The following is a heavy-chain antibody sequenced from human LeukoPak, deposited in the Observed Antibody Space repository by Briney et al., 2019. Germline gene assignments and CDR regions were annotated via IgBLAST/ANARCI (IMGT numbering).Heavy chain of an antibody. V-gene: IGHV3-48*03. D-gene: IGHD6-19*01. CDR2: ISSSGSTI. Sequence: GGSLRLSCAVSGFTFNNHEMNWVRQAPGKGLEWVSYISSSGSTIDYADSVKGRVTISRDNAKNSLYLQMNSLRAEDTAVYYCARVGPIAVAGTHPDYYYYYMDVWGKGTTVTVSS. CDR3: ARVGPIAVAGTHPDYYYYYMDV. CDR1: GFTFNNHE. J-gene: IGHJ6*03.